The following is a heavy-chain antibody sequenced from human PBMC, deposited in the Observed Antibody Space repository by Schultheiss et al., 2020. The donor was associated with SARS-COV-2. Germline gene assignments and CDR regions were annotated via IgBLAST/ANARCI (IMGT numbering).Heavy chain of an antibody. D-gene: IGHD2-15*01. CDR3: ARYCSGGSCFYY. V-gene: IGHV4-34*10. J-gene: IGHJ4*02. Sequence: SETLSLTCAVYGGSFSGYYWSWIRQPPGKGLEWIGEINHSGSTNYNPSLKSRVTMSVDTSKNQFSLKLSSVTAADTAVYYCARYCSGGSCFYYWGQGTLVTVSS. CDR2: INHSGST. CDR1: GGSFSGYY.